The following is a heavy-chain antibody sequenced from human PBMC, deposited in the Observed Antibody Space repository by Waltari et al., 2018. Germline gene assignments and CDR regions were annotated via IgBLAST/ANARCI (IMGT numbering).Heavy chain of an antibody. Sequence: QVQLVQSGAEVKKPGSSVKVSCKASGGTFSSYAISWVRQAPGQGLEWMGGIIHIFGTANYAQKFQGRVTMTADESTSTAYMELSSLRSEDTAGYYCARDRGELQGFDYWGQGTLVTVSS. CDR3: ARDRGELQGFDY. CDR2: IIHIFGTA. J-gene: IGHJ4*02. CDR1: GGTFSSYA. D-gene: IGHD1-26*01. V-gene: IGHV1-69*12.